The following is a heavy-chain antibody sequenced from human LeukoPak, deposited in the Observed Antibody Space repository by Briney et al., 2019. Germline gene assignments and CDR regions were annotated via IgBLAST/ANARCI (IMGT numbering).Heavy chain of an antibody. D-gene: IGHD3-10*01. CDR1: GGSISSTNW. CDR3: ARDRMGVRAFDY. CDR2: IYHSGST. J-gene: IGHJ4*02. V-gene: IGHV4-4*02. Sequence: PSGTLSLTCAASGGSISSTNWWSWVRQPPGKGLEWIGEIYHSGSTNYNPSLKSRVTISADKSKNQFSLKLTYVTAADTAAYYCARDRMGVRAFDYWGQGTLVTVSS.